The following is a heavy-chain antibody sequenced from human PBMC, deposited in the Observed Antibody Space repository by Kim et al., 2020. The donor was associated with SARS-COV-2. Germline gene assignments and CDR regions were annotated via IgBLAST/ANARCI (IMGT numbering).Heavy chain of an antibody. V-gene: IGHV3-7*01. CDR3: ARHGCISSSTCPLDY. CDR1: GFTFSNYW. D-gene: IGHD2-2*01. CDR2: INQYGSEK. J-gene: IGHJ4*02. Sequence: GGPLRLSCAASGFTFSNYWMTWVRQAPGKGLEWVANINQYGSEKHYVDSLRGRCTVSRDNARNSLYLQVNSLRAEDTAIYYCARHGCISSSTCPLDYWGQGTLVTVSS.